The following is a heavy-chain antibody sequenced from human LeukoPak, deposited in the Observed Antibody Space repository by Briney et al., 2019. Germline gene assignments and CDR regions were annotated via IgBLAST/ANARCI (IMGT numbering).Heavy chain of an antibody. Sequence: SETLSLTWAVYGGSFSGYYWSWIRQPPGKGLEWIGEINHSGSTTYNPSLKSRVTISVDTSKNQFSLKLSSVTAADTAVYYCARGVATIGRGYYFDYWGQGTLVTVSS. D-gene: IGHD5-12*01. V-gene: IGHV4-34*01. CDR2: INHSGST. CDR3: ARGVATIGRGYYFDY. J-gene: IGHJ4*02. CDR1: GGSFSGYY.